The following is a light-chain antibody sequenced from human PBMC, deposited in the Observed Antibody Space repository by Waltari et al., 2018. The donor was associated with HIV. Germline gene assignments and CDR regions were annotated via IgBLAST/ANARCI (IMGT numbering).Light chain of an antibody. CDR1: SRDVGGYNS. CDR2: EVS. J-gene: IGLJ2*01. Sequence: QSALTQPASVSGSPGQSITISCTGTSRDVGGYNSVSWYQQHPGKAPKLMIYEVSNRPSGVSNRFSGSKSGNTASLTISGLQAEDEADYYCSSYTSSSLVVFGGGTKLTVL. V-gene: IGLV2-14*01. CDR3: SSYTSSSLVV.